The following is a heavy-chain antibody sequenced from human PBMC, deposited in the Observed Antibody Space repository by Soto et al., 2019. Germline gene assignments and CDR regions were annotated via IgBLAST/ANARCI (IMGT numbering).Heavy chain of an antibody. CDR1: DYTFSNYA. J-gene: IGHJ6*02. CDR2: IVPVFPSV. Sequence: ASVKVSCKASDYTFSNYAIYWVRQAPGQGLEWLGTIVPVFPSVYYAPRFQGRLTITADGSTDTVYMMLTSLKSEDTAVYYCAREMPSTAAAYFYYGLNVWGQGASVTVSS. CDR3: AREMPSTAAAYFYYGLNV. D-gene: IGHD6-13*01. V-gene: IGHV1-69*13.